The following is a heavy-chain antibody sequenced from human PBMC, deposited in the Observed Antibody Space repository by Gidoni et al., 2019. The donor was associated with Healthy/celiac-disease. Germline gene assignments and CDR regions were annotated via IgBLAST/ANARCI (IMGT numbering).Heavy chain of an antibody. V-gene: IGHV1-69*06. CDR1: GGTFSSYA. CDR3: AREGCSSTSCYNGPLNWFDP. J-gene: IGHJ5*02. Sequence: QVQLVQSGAEVKMPGSSVKVSCKASGGTFSSYAISWVRQAPGQGLEWMGGIIPILGTSNDAHKFQGIVTITADKSTSTAYMELSSLRSEDTAVYYCAREGCSSTSCYNGPLNWFDPWGQGTLVTVSS. D-gene: IGHD2-2*02. CDR2: IIPILGTS.